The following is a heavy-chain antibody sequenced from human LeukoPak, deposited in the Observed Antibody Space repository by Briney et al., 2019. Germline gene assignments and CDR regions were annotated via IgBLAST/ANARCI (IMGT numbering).Heavy chain of an antibody. CDR1: GYTFTTYV. J-gene: IGHJ4*02. CDR2: INVGNGNT. CDR3: ARDHGGTGYFDY. Sequence: GASVKVSCKASGYTFTTYVMHWVRQAPGQRLEWMGWINVGNGNTKFSQKFQGRVTITRDTSASTAYMELSSLRSEDTAVYYCARDHGGTGYFDYWGQGTLVTVSS. V-gene: IGHV1-3*01. D-gene: IGHD3/OR15-3a*01.